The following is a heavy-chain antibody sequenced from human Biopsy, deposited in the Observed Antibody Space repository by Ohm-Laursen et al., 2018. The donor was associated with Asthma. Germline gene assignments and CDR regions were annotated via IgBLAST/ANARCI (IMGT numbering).Heavy chain of an antibody. Sequence: SLRLSCSASGFTFSDYYMSWIRQAPGKGLEWISYINGKSNSIECADSVKGRFTISRDNAKNSLYLQMNSLRAEDTAVYYCSRDRGESGYDFGRYDYWGQGTLVTVSS. V-gene: IGHV3-11*06. CDR1: GFTFSDYY. CDR3: SRDRGESGYDFGRYDY. J-gene: IGHJ4*02. CDR2: INGKSNSI. D-gene: IGHD5-12*01.